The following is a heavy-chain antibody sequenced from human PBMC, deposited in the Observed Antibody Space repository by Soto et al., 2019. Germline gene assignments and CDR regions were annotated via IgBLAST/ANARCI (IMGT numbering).Heavy chain of an antibody. J-gene: IGHJ6*02. D-gene: IGHD3-10*01. Sequence: QVQLQESGPGLVKPSGTLSLTCAVSGGSISSSNWWSWVRQPPGKGLEWIGEIYHSGSTNYNPSLKGRVTISVDKSKNQFSLKLSSVTAADTAVYYCARDLHVLLWFGELLRGGMDVWGQGTTVTVSS. CDR3: ARDLHVLLWFGELLRGGMDV. V-gene: IGHV4-4*02. CDR2: IYHSGST. CDR1: GGSISSSNW.